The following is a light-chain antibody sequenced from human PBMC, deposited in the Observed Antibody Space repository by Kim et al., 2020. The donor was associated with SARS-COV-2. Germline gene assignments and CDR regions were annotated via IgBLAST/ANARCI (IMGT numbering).Light chain of an antibody. Sequence: SLSPGDRATLSCRASHSVNNYLAWYQQKPGQPPRLLIYDASNRATGIPARFSGSGSGRDYPLTISSLEPEDSAIYYCQQRSNWLTFGGGTKVDIK. CDR3: QQRSNWLT. J-gene: IGKJ4*01. CDR1: HSVNNY. CDR2: DAS. V-gene: IGKV3-11*02.